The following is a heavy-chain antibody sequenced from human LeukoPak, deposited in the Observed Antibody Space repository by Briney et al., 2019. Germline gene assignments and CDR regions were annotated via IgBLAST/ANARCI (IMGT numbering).Heavy chain of an antibody. CDR1: GGSISSYY. V-gene: IGHV4-59*08. D-gene: IGHD6-19*01. Sequence: PSETLSLTCTVSGGSISSYYWTWIRQSPGTGLEWIGYMDYSGSTAYNPSLKSRVTISIDTSKKQFSLELSSVTAADTAIYFCARRKRGSGGPFDYWGQGTVVTVSS. CDR3: ARRKRGSGGPFDY. J-gene: IGHJ4*03. CDR2: MDYSGST.